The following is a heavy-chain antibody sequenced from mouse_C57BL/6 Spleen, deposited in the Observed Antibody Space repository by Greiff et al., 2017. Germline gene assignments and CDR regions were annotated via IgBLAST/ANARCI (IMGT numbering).Heavy chain of an antibody. CDR3: ARESNYEAMDY. V-gene: IGHV1-19*01. D-gene: IGHD2-5*01. Sequence: EVQLQQSGPVLVKPGASVKMSCKASGYTFTDYYMNWVKQSHGKSLEWIGVINPYNGGTSYNQKFKGKATLTVDKSSSTAYMELNSLTSDDSAVYYCARESNYEAMDYWGQGTSVTVSS. J-gene: IGHJ4*01. CDR1: GYTFTDYY. CDR2: INPYNGGT.